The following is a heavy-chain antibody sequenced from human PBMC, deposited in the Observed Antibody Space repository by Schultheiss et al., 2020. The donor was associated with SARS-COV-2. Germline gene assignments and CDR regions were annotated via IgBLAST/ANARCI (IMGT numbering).Heavy chain of an antibody. CDR2: ISYDGSNK. CDR1: GFTFSSYG. CDR3: AKVGGHIDAYFDY. Sequence: GGSLRLSCAASGFTFSSYGMHWVRQAPGKGLEWVAVISYDGSNKYYADSVKGRFTISRDNSKNTLYLQMNSLRAEDTAVYYCAKVGGHIDAYFDYWGQGTLVTVSS. J-gene: IGHJ4*02. D-gene: IGHD2-21*01. V-gene: IGHV3-30*18.